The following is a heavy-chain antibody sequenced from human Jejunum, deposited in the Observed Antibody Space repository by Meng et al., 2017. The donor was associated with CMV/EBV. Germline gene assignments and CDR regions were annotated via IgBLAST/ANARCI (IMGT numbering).Heavy chain of an antibody. J-gene: IGHJ5*02. CDR2: IHPSGST. CDR1: VGSFSNYY. V-gene: IGHV4-34*01. Sequence: QVQLQHECAGLFEPSETLSLTCGVYVGSFSNYYWSWIRQSPGKGLEWIGEIHPSGSTYYNPSLNSRVTMSVDTSKNQFSLNLRSVTAADTAVYYCSRGADAYKSGRSWGQGTLVTVSS. CDR3: SRGADAYKSGRS. D-gene: IGHD5-24*01.